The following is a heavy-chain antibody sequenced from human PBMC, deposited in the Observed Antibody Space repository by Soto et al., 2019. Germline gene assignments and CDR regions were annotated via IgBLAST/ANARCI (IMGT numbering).Heavy chain of an antibody. Sequence: EVQLVESGGRLVQRGGSLGLSCSGSGFTLGAKLLAWFARPPGGGWGGVAGISGSGNSPFFRDSVKGRFTISRDNSKNTVYLEMNNLRDEDSAMYFCARGTHSYSGSHELDAWGLGTLVTVSS. CDR2: ISGSGNSP. J-gene: IGHJ5*02. V-gene: IGHV3-23*04. CDR3: ARGTHSYSGSHELDA. CDR1: GFTLGAK. D-gene: IGHD1-26*01.